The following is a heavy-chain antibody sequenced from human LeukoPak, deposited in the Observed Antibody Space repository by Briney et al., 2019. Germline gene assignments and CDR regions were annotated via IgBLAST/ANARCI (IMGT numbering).Heavy chain of an antibody. CDR3: AGHSFDTVDAFDV. V-gene: IGHV5-51*01. J-gene: IGHJ3*01. D-gene: IGHD2-2*02. CDR2: IYPGDSDT. CDR1: GYSFTSYW. Sequence: GESLKISCKGSGYSFTSYWIGWVRQMPGKGLEWMGIIYPGDSDTRYSPSFQGQVTISADESSSTAYLQWRSLKASDTAMYYCAGHSFDTVDAFDVWGQGTIVIVSA.